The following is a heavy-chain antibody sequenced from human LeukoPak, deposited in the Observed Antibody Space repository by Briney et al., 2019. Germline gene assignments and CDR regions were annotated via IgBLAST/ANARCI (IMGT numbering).Heavy chain of an antibody. J-gene: IGHJ4*02. Sequence: GGSLRLSCAASGFTFSTYSMNWVRQAPGKGLEWVSYIGRSSSPIYYADSVKGRFTISRDNAKNSLYLQMNGLRAEDTAVYYCARGPSSQFRTDYWGQGTLVTVSS. CDR2: IGRSSSPI. CDR1: GFTFSTYS. CDR3: ARGPSSQFRTDY. D-gene: IGHD2-2*01. V-gene: IGHV3-48*01.